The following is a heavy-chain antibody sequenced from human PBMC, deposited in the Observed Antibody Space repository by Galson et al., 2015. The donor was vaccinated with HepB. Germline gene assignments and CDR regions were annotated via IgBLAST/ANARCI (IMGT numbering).Heavy chain of an antibody. V-gene: IGHV1-69*13. Sequence: SVKVSCKASGGTFSSYAVSWVRQAPGQGLEWMGGIIAISETANYAQNFQGRVTITADESTNTAYMELSSLRSEDTAVYYCAREHIVVVPAAVAYYYYHGLDVWGQGTTVTVSS. D-gene: IGHD2-2*01. CDR2: IIAISETA. J-gene: IGHJ6*02. CDR3: AREHIVVVPAAVAYYYYHGLDV. CDR1: GGTFSSYA.